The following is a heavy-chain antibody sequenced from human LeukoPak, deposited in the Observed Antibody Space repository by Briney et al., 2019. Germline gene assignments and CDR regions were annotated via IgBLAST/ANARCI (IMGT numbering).Heavy chain of an antibody. V-gene: IGHV4-31*03. Sequence: TLSLTCTVSGGSISSGGYYWSWIRQHPGKGLEWIGYIYYSGSTYYNPSLKSRVTISVDTSKNQFSLKLSSVTAADTAVYYCARRVAYYYYMDVWGKGTTVTVSS. D-gene: IGHD3-10*01. CDR1: GGSISSGGYY. CDR2: IYYSGST. J-gene: IGHJ6*03. CDR3: ARRVAYYYYMDV.